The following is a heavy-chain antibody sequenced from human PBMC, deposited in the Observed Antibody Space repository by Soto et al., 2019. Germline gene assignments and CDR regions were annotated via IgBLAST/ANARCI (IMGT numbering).Heavy chain of an antibody. Sequence: QVQLVQSGAEVKKPGSSVKVSCKSSGGTFSSYAISWVRQAPGQGLEWVGGIIPIFGSANYAEKFQGRVTITADESTSTAYMELSSLRSEDTAVYYCASRSGSQYYYAMDVWGQGTTVTVSS. CDR1: GGTFSSYA. D-gene: IGHD5-12*01. CDR2: IIPIFGSA. CDR3: ASRSGSQYYYAMDV. V-gene: IGHV1-69*01. J-gene: IGHJ6*02.